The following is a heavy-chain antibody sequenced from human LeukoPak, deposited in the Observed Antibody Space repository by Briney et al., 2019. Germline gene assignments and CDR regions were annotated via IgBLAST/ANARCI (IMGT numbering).Heavy chain of an antibody. Sequence: ASVKVSCKASGYTFTSYYMHWVRQAPGQGLEWMGIINPSGGSTSYAQKFQGRVTMTRDTSTSTVYMELSRRRCEDTAVYYCARDDRRIGYSYRSIDYWGQGTLVTVSS. CDR1: GYTFTSYY. CDR2: INPSGGST. CDR3: ARDDRRIGYSYRSIDY. D-gene: IGHD5-18*01. V-gene: IGHV1-46*01. J-gene: IGHJ4*02.